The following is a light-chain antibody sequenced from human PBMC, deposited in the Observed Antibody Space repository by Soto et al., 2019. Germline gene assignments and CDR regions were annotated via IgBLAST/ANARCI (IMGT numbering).Light chain of an antibody. CDR1: SSDVGTYIY. J-gene: IGLJ1*01. CDR3: GSHAGGNIHYV. Sequence: QSVLTQPPSASGSPGQSVTISCTGTSSDVGTYIYVSWYQHHPGKAPKLIIYEASKRPSGVPDRFSGSKSGDTASLTVSGLQAEDEADYYCGSHAGGNIHYVFGTGTKLTVL. CDR2: EAS. V-gene: IGLV2-8*01.